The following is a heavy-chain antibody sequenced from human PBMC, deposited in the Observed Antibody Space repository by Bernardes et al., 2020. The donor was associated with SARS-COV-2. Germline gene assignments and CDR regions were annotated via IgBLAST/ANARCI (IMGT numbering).Heavy chain of an antibody. J-gene: IGHJ4*02. CDR2: ISYDGTTK. CDR3: AREWEEYTSSLFDY. V-gene: IGHV3-30-3*01. CDR1: GFTFSNYA. D-gene: IGHD6-6*01. Sequence: GGSLSLSCAASGFTFSNYAMHWVRQAPGKGLEWVAIISYDGTTKYNADSVKSRFTISRDNSKNTLFLQMNSLTSEDTAVYYCAREWEEYTSSLFDYWGQGTLVTVSS.